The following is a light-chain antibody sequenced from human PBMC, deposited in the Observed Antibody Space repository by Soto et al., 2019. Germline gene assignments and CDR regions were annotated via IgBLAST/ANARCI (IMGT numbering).Light chain of an antibody. J-gene: IGLJ3*02. CDR3: CSYTDGSSLL. Sequence: QSVLTQPASVSESPGQSISISCGGGRNDIGTYNLVSWYQQHPGKAPKLIIYEGNKRPSGVSNRFSGSRSGNTASLTISGLQAEDEAAYYCCSYTDGSSLLFGGGTKLTVL. CDR2: EGN. CDR1: RNDIGTYNL. V-gene: IGLV2-23*01.